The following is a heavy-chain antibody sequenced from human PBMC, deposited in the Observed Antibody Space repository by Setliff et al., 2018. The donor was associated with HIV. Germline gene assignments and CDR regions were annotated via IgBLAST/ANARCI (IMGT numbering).Heavy chain of an antibody. CDR3: ARHAEPYDSSGYQGADYFDY. CDR1: GGSISSYY. CDR2: IYYSGST. V-gene: IGHV4-59*01. J-gene: IGHJ4*02. D-gene: IGHD3-22*01. Sequence: LSLTCTVSGGSISSYYWSWIRQPPGKGLEWIGYIYYSGSTNYNPSLKSRVTISVDTSKNQFSLKLSSVTAADTAVYYCARHAEPYDSSGYQGADYFDYWGQGTLVTVSS.